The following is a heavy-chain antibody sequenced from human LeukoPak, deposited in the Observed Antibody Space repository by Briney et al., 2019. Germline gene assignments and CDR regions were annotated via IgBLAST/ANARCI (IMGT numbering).Heavy chain of an antibody. V-gene: IGHV3-53*01. Sequence: GGSLRLSCATSGFTFSIYAMTWVRQAPGKGLEWVSLIYSGGTTYYADSVKGRFTISRDNSKNTLYLQMNSLRAEDTAVYYCARRAGGYSHSYDYWGQGILVTVSS. CDR3: ARRAGGYSHSYDY. J-gene: IGHJ4*02. D-gene: IGHD4-23*01. CDR2: IYSGGTT. CDR1: GFTFSIYA.